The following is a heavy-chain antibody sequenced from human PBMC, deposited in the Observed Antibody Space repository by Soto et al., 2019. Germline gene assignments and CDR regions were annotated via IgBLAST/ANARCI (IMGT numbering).Heavy chain of an antibody. CDR3: TTDYGDLLGAEYFQH. Sequence: EVQLVESGGGLVEPGGSLRLSCAAAGFTFSNAWMSWVRQAPGKGLEWVGRIKSEPDGGTTDYAAPVKGRFTISRDDSKNTLYLQMNSLKTEDTAVYYCTTDYGDLLGAEYFQHWGQGTLVTVSS. CDR1: GFTFSNAW. D-gene: IGHD4-17*01. J-gene: IGHJ1*01. V-gene: IGHV3-15*01. CDR2: IKSEPDGGTT.